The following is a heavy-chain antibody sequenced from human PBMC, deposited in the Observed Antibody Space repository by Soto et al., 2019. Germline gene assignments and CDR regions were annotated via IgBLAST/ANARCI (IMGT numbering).Heavy chain of an antibody. D-gene: IGHD4-17*01. CDR1: GGTFSSYA. CDR3: ARDPPDYGGNDPGDY. J-gene: IGHJ4*02. V-gene: IGHV1-69*14. CDR2: IIPIFGTA. Sequence: QVQLVQSGAEVKKPGSSVKVSCKASGGTFSSYAISWVRQAPGQGLKWMGGIIPIFGTANYAQKFQGRVTIAADTSKXTAYMELSSLRSEDTAVYYCARDPPDYGGNDPGDYWGQGTLVTVSS.